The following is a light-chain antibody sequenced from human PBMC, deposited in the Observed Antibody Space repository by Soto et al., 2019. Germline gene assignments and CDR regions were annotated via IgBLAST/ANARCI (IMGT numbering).Light chain of an antibody. CDR2: HAS. CDR3: QQFNTYPT. CDR1: QGISSA. J-gene: IGKJ4*01. V-gene: IGKV1-13*02. Sequence: AIQLTQSPSSLSASVGDRVTITCRASQGISSALAWYQQKPGKAPKLLISHASSLESGVPSRFSGSGSGTDFTLTISSLQPEDFATYHCQQFNTYPTFGGGTKVHIK.